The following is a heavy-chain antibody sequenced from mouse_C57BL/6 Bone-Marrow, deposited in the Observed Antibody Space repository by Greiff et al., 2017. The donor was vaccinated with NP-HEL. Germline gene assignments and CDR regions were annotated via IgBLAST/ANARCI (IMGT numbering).Heavy chain of an antibody. CDR1: GFTFSDYY. CDR3: ARQGSNGFDY. J-gene: IGHJ2*01. CDR2: ISNGGGST. Sequence: EVKVVESGGGLVQPGGSLKLSCAASGFTFSDYYMYWVRQTPEKRLEWVAYISNGGGSTYYPDTVKGRFTISRDNAKNTLYLQMSRLKSEDTAMYYCARQGSNGFDYWGQGTTLTVSS. V-gene: IGHV5-12*01. D-gene: IGHD1-1*01.